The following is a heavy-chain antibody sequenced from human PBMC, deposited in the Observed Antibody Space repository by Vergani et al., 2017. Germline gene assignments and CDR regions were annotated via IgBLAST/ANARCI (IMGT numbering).Heavy chain of an antibody. J-gene: IGHJ6*03. D-gene: IGHD1-26*01. Sequence: EVQLVESGGGLIQPGGSLRLSCAASGFTVSSNYMSWVRQAPGKGLEWVSVIYSGGSTYYADSVKGRFTISRDNSKNTLYLQMNSLRAEDTAVYYCAKDYGAENYYYYYMDVWGKGTTVTVSS. CDR1: GFTVSSNY. CDR2: IYSGGST. V-gene: IGHV3-53*01. CDR3: AKDYGAENYYYYYMDV.